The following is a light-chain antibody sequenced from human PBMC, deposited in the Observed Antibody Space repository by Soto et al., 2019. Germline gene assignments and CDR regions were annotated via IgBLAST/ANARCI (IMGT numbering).Light chain of an antibody. CDR2: GAS. CDR3: QQYGTSSWT. V-gene: IGKV3-20*01. Sequence: EIVLTQSPGTLSLSPGERATLSCRASQSVSSSLAWYQQKPGQAPRLLIYGASSRATGIPDRFSGSGSVTDFTLTISRLEPEDFAVYYCQQYGTSSWTFGQGTKVEIK. CDR1: QSVSSS. J-gene: IGKJ1*01.